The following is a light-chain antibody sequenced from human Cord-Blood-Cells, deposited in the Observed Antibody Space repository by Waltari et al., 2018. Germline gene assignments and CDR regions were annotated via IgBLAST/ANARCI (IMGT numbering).Light chain of an antibody. CDR1: SSDVGSYNL. J-gene: IGLJ2*01. CDR3: CSYAGSVV. CDR2: EGS. Sequence: QSALTQPASVSGSPGQSITISCTGTSSDVGSYNLVSWYHQHTGKAPNLMIYEGSKRPSGVSNRFSGSKSGNTASRTISGLQAEDEADYYCCSYAGSVVFGGGTKLTVL. V-gene: IGLV2-23*01.